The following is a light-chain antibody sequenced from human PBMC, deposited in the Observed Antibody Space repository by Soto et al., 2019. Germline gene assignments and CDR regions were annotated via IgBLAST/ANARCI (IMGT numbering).Light chain of an antibody. V-gene: IGKV1-5*03. CDR3: QHYNSYSEA. CDR1: QTISSW. J-gene: IGKJ1*01. Sequence: DIQMTQSPSTLSGPVGDRVTITCRASQTISSWLAWYQQKPGKAPKLLIYKASTLKSGVPSRISGSGSGTEFTLTISSXQPDDFATYCCQHYNSYSEAFGQGTKVDIK. CDR2: KAS.